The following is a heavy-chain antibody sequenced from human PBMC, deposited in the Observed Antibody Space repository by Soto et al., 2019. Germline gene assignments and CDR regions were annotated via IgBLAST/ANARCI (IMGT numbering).Heavy chain of an antibody. CDR1: RGSISSGDYY. CDR2: RSYSGST. V-gene: IGHV4-31*03. CDR3: AREGGLAYCGGDCLYNWFDP. J-gene: IGHJ5*02. Sequence: QVQLQESGPGLVKPSQTLSLTCTVSRGSISSGDYYWSWVRQHPGKGLEWIGYRSYSGSTYYNPSLKSRVTIVVDTSRNQFSLRLSSVTAADTAVYYCAREGGLAYCGGDCLYNWFDPWGQGTLVTVSS. D-gene: IGHD2-21*02.